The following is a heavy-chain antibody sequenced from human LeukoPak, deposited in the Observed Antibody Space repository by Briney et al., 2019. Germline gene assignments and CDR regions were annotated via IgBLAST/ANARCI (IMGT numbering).Heavy chain of an antibody. D-gene: IGHD3-3*01. CDR2: IKQDGSEK. CDR3: PREGPRGAYYDFWSGYYTDAFDI. J-gene: IGHJ3*02. V-gene: IGHV3-7*01. Sequence: GGSLRLSCAASGVTFSSYWMSWVRQAPGKGLEWVANIKQDGSEKYYVDSVKGRFTISRDNAKNSLYLQMNSLRAEDTAVYYCPREGPRGAYYDFWSGYYTDAFDIWGQGTMVTVSS. CDR1: GVTFSSYW.